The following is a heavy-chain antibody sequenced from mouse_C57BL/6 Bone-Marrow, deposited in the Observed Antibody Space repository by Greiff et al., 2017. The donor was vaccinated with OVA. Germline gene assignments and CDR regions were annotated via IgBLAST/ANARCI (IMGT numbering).Heavy chain of an antibody. CDR2: IDPENGDT. CDR1: GFNIKDYY. CDR3: TSYGNFDY. J-gene: IGHJ2*01. V-gene: IGHV14-4*01. Sequence: VQLQQSGAELVRPGASVKLSCTASGFNIKDYYMHWVQQRPEQGLEWIGWIDPENGDTEYASKFQGKATITAEPSSNTAYLQLSSLTSEDTAVYYCTSYGNFDYWGQGTTLTVAS. D-gene: IGHD2-1*01.